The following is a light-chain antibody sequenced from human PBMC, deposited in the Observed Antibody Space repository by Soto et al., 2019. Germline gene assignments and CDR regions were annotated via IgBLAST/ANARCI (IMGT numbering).Light chain of an antibody. Sequence: NFMLTQPHSVSESPGKTVTISCTRSSGSIASNYVQWYQQRPGSAPTTVIYDDNQRPSGVPDRFSGSIDSSSNSASLTISGLKTEDEADCYCQSYDSSNYVIFGGGTKLTVL. CDR3: QSYDSSNYVI. CDR2: DDN. J-gene: IGLJ2*01. V-gene: IGLV6-57*04. CDR1: SGSIASNY.